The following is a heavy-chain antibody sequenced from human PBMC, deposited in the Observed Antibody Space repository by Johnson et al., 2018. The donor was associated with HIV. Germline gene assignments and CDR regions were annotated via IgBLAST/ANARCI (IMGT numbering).Heavy chain of an antibody. CDR3: ARDRGSTGIPAAFDI. J-gene: IGHJ3*02. D-gene: IGHD1-26*01. V-gene: IGHV3-30-3*01. Sequence: QLVESGGGLVQPGGSLRLSCAASGFTFSSYAMSWVRQAPGKGLEWVAVISYDGSNKYYADSVKGRFTISRDNSKNTLYLQMNSLRAEDTAVYYCARDRGSTGIPAAFDIWGQGTLVTVST. CDR1: GFTFSSYA. CDR2: ISYDGSNK.